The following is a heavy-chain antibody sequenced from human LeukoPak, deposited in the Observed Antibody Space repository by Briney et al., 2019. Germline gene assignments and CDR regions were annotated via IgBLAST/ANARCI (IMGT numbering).Heavy chain of an antibody. V-gene: IGHV4-34*01. Sequence: PSETLSLTCAVYGESFSGYYWSWIRKPPGKGLEWIGEINHSGSTNYNPSLKSRVTISVDTSKNQFSLKLSSVTAADTAVYYCASLAVAGGAFDIWGQGTMVTVSS. D-gene: IGHD6-19*01. J-gene: IGHJ3*02. CDR3: ASLAVAGGAFDI. CDR2: INHSGST. CDR1: GESFSGYY.